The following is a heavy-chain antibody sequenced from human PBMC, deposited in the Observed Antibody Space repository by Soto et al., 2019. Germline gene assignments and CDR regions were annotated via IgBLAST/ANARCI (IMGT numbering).Heavy chain of an antibody. Sequence: QVQLQESGPGLVTPSGTLSLTCAVSVGSISTNWWSWVRQPPGKGLEWIGEIYHSGTTNDNPSLRSRVTISIDKSKNQLSLDLTAGTAADTAVYYCARHVSVPRTRGFDYWGQGTLVSVSS. CDR1: VGSISTNW. CDR3: ARHVSVPRTRGFDY. V-gene: IGHV4-4*02. J-gene: IGHJ4*02. D-gene: IGHD2-8*01. CDR2: IYHSGTT.